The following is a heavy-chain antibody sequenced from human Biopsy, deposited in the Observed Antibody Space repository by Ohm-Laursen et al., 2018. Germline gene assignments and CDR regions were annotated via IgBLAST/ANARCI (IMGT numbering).Heavy chain of an antibody. CDR2: IFYRGST. CDR1: GGSISNNNYY. Sequence: SDTLSLTCTVSGGSISNNNYYWGWIRQPPGKGLEWIGSIFYRGSTHYKPSLKSRVNISVDTSKNQFSRKLNSVTAADTAVYYCARDYDTSGYYYVSWGQGTLVTVSS. V-gene: IGHV4-39*01. J-gene: IGHJ5*02. CDR3: ARDYDTSGYYYVS. D-gene: IGHD3-22*01.